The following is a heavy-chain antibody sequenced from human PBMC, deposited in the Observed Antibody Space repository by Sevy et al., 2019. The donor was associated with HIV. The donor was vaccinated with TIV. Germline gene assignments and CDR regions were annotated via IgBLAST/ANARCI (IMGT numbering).Heavy chain of an antibody. Sequence: GGSLRLSCAASGFTFSNAWMSWVRQAPGKGLEWVGRIKSKTDGGTTDYAAPVKGRITISRDDSKNRLNLQMNSLKTEYTAVYYCTTDQGGYDYWCQGTLFTVSS. J-gene: IGHJ4*02. CDR2: IKSKTDGGTT. CDR1: GFTFSNAW. D-gene: IGHD5-12*01. CDR3: TTDQGGYDY. V-gene: IGHV3-15*01.